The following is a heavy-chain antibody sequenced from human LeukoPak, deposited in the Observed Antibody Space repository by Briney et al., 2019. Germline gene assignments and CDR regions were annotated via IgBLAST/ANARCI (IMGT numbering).Heavy chain of an antibody. V-gene: IGHV3-48*01. J-gene: IGHJ5*02. CDR3: ARYDLRHGYYDGWFDH. D-gene: IGHD3-3*01. CDR2: ISSSSSTI. CDR1: GFTFSSYS. Sequence: GGSLRLSCAASGFTFSSYSLHWVRQAPGKGLEWVSHISSSSSTISYADSVKGRFTVSRDNAKNSLYLQMDSLRAEDTAVYYCARYDLRHGYYDGWFDHWGQGSLVTVSS.